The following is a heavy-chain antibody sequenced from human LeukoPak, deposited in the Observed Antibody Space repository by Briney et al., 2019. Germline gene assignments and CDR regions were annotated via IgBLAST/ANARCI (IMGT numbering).Heavy chain of an antibody. Sequence: GGSLRLSCAASGFTFSSYWMSWVRQAPGKGLEWVANIKQDGSEKYFVDSMKGRFTISRDNAKNSLYLQMNSLRAEDTAVYYCARATGLYDFWSGSLGAYAFDIWGLGTMVTVSS. CDR1: GFTFSSYW. V-gene: IGHV3-7*01. D-gene: IGHD3-3*01. CDR2: IKQDGSEK. CDR3: ARATGLYDFWSGSLGAYAFDI. J-gene: IGHJ3*02.